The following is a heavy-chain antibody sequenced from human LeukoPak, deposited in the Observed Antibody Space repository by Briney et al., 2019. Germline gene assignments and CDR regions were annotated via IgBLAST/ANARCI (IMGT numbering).Heavy chain of an antibody. CDR1: GFTFSTYG. CDR2: ISYHGTDK. Sequence: GGSLRLSSAASGFTFSTYGMHWVRQAPGKGLEWVAVISYHGTDKYYADSLKGRFTISRDNSKNTLYLQIDSLRAEDTAVYYCAKPRHDYYDSSGYYFDYWGQGTLVTVSS. CDR3: AKPRHDYYDSSGYYFDY. V-gene: IGHV3-30*18. J-gene: IGHJ4*02. D-gene: IGHD3-22*01.